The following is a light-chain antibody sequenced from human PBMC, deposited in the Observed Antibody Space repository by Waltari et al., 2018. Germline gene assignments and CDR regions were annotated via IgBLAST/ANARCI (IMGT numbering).Light chain of an antibody. J-gene: IGLJ1*01. CDR2: EVS. CDR1: SSDVVTYNL. V-gene: IGLV2-23*02. Sequence: QSALTQPASVSGSPGQSITISCTGTSSDVVTYNLVSCYQQHPGKTPTLMIYEVSERPSGVSNRFYGYKSVNTASLTLSGLQAEDEADDYCCSYAGGSTFYVFGTETKVTVL. CDR3: CSYAGGSTFYV.